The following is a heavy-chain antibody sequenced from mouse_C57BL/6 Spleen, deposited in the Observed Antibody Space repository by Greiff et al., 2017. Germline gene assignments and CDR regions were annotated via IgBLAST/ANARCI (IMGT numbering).Heavy chain of an antibody. Sequence: EVMLVESGGGLVKPGGSLKLSCAASGFTFSDYGMHWVRTASEKGLEWVAYISSGSSTFYSADTVKGRFTISRDNAKNTLFRQMTSLKSEDTSMEYCARPNYGSIYLYFDDWGTETTVTVSS. V-gene: IGHV5-17*01. J-gene: IGHJ1*03. CDR3: ARPNYGSIYLYFDD. CDR2: ISSGSSTF. D-gene: IGHD1-1*01. CDR1: GFTFSDYG.